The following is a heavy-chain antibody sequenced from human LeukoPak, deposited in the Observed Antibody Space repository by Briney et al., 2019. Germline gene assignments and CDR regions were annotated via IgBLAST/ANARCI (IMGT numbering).Heavy chain of an antibody. D-gene: IGHD3-22*01. CDR2: IYITGST. CDR3: ARSDYHDSSGYPTHLNWFDP. CDR1: GGSMSSYY. Sequence: SETLSLTCTVSGGSMSSYYWSWIRQPAGKGLEWIGRIYITGSTNYNPSLKSRVTMSVDTSKNQFSLKLSSVTAADTAVYYCARSDYHDSSGYPTHLNWFDPWGQGTLVTVSS. J-gene: IGHJ5*02. V-gene: IGHV4-4*07.